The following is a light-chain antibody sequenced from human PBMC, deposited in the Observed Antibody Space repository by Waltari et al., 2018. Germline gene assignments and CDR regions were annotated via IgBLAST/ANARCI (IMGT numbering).Light chain of an antibody. CDR2: ENS. CDR3: GTWDSSLSGAV. V-gene: IGLV1-51*02. CDR1: RPNIGNNY. J-gene: IGLJ7*01. Sequence: QSVLTQPPSVSAAPGQRVTISCSGGRPNIGNNYVSWYQQFPGTAPKLLIYENSERPSGIPGRFSGSKSGTSATLDITGLQAGDEADYYCGTWDSSLSGAVFGGGTHLTVL.